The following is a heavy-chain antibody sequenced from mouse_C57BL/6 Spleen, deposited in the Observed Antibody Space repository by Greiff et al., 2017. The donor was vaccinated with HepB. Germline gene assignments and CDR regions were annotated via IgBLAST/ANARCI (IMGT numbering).Heavy chain of an antibody. J-gene: IGHJ2*01. CDR2: IWSGGST. CDR1: GFSLTSYG. CDR3: ARKEGDYDENYFDY. Sequence: VQLQQSGPGLVQPSQSLSITCTVSGFSLTSYGVHWVRQSPGKGLEWLGVIWSGGSTDYNAAFISRLSISKDNSKSQVFFKMNSLQADDTAIYYCARKEGDYDENYFDYWGQGTTLTVSS. D-gene: IGHD2-4*01. V-gene: IGHV2-2*01.